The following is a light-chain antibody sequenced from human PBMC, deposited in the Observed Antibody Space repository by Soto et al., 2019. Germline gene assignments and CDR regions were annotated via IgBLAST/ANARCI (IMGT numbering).Light chain of an antibody. J-gene: IGLJ3*02. V-gene: IGLV1-44*01. CDR1: RSNIGSNA. Sequence: QSVLTQPPSASGAPGQRVTISCSGSRSNIGSNAVSWYQQIPGTAPKLLIFSNNQRPSGVPARFSDSKSGTSASLAISGLQSEDEADYYCQSYDSSLSGAVFGGGTKLTVL. CDR3: QSYDSSLSGAV. CDR2: SNN.